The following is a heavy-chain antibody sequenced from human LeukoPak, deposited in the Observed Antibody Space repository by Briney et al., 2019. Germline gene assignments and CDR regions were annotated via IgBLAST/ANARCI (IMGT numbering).Heavy chain of an antibody. V-gene: IGHV1-8*01. CDR2: MNPNSGNT. Sequence: ASVKVSCKASGYTFTSYDINWVRQATGQGLEWMGWMNPNSGNTGYAQKFQGRVTMTRNTPISTAYMELSSLRSEDTAVYYCARGKRQVITIFGVVINRDYYYYGMDVWGQGTTVTVSS. J-gene: IGHJ6*02. CDR3: ARGKRQVITIFGVVINRDYYYYGMDV. CDR1: GYTFTSYD. D-gene: IGHD3-3*01.